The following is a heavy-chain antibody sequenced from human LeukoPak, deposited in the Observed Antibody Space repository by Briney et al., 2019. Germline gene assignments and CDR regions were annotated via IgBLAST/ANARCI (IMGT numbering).Heavy chain of an antibody. V-gene: IGHV4-59*01. J-gene: IGHJ4*02. CDR1: GGSLSGYY. Sequence: SETLSLTCTVSGGSLSGYYWSWIRQPPGKALEWIGHRHYSGITSYNPSLRSRITTSVDTSKNQFSLKLNSVTAAGTAVYYCARAPPGIGYYFDNWGQGTLVTVSS. D-gene: IGHD1-14*01. CDR2: RHYSGIT. CDR3: ARAPPGIGYYFDN.